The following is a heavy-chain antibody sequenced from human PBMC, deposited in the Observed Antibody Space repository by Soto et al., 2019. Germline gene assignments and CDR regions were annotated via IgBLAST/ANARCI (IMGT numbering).Heavy chain of an antibody. CDR2: INHSGST. V-gene: IGHV4-34*01. D-gene: IGHD2-15*01. Sequence: SETLSLTCAVYGGSGGSFSGYYWSWIRQPPGKGLEWIGEINHSGSTNYNPSLKSRVTISVDTSKNQFSLKLTSVTAADTAIYYCARRIVSQETFDYWGQGTLVTVAS. CDR3: ARRIVSQETFDY. CDR1: GGSGGSFSGYY. J-gene: IGHJ4*02.